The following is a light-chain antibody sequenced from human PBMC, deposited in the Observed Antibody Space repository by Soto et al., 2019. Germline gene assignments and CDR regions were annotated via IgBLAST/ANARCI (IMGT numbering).Light chain of an antibody. CDR3: QQYTNWPPIT. CDR1: QSVSNNY. CDR2: GSS. Sequence: EIVLTQSPGTLSLSPGERATLSCRASQSVSNNYLAWYQQKPGQAPRLLIYGSSNRATGVPDRFSGSGSGADFTLTISKLQSEDFAVYYCQQYTNWPPITFGQGTRLEIK. J-gene: IGKJ5*01. V-gene: IGKV3-20*01.